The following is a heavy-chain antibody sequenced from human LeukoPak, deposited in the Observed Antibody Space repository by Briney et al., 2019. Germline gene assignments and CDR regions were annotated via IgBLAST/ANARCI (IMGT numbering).Heavy chain of an antibody. V-gene: IGHV4-34*01. J-gene: IGHJ6*02. CDR1: GGSFSGYY. D-gene: IGHD3-3*01. Sequence: SETLSLTCAVYGGSFSGYYWSWIRQPPGKGLEWIGEINHSGSTNYNPSLKSRVTISVDTSKNQFSLKLSSVTAADTAVYYCARTHYDFWSGYGYGMDVWGQGTTVTVSS. CDR2: INHSGST. CDR3: ARTHYDFWSGYGYGMDV.